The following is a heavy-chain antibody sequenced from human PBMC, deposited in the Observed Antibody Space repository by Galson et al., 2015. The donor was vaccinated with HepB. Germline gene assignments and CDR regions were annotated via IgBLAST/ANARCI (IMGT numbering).Heavy chain of an antibody. J-gene: IGHJ4*02. Sequence: SLRLSCAASGFTFSNFAMTWVRQAPGKGLEWVANIKQDGSEKYYAGSVKGRFTISRDNAKNSLYLQMSSLRADDTAVYYCARGTMAVAGTGGGYWGQGTLVTVSS. CDR2: IKQDGSEK. CDR1: GFTFSNFA. V-gene: IGHV3-7*03. D-gene: IGHD6-19*01. CDR3: ARGTMAVAGTGGGY.